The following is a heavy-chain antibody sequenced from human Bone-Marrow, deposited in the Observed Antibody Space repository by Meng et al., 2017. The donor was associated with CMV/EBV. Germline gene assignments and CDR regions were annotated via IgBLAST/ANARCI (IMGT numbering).Heavy chain of an antibody. D-gene: IGHD3-22*01. CDR1: GFTFSSYG. CDR3: AKGQKIYYDSSGYDY. J-gene: IGHJ4*02. CDR2: IWYDGSNK. Sequence: GESLKISCAASGFTFSSYGMHWVRQAPGKGLEWVAVIWYDGSNKYYADSVKGRFTISRDNSKNTLYLQMNSLRAEDKAVYYCAKGQKIYYDSSGYDYWGQRTLVTVSS. V-gene: IGHV3-33*06.